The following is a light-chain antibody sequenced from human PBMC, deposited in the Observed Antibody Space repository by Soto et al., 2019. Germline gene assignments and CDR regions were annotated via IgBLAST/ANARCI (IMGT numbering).Light chain of an antibody. CDR3: QHYDSLQIN. Sequence: EIVLTQSPGTLSLSPGERATLSCRASQSVSSSYLAWYQQKPGQPPRLLIYGASSRATGIPDRFSGSGSGTDFTLTISRLEPEDFAVFYCQHYDSLQINFGQVTRLEIK. CDR1: QSVSSSY. CDR2: GAS. V-gene: IGKV3-20*01. J-gene: IGKJ5*01.